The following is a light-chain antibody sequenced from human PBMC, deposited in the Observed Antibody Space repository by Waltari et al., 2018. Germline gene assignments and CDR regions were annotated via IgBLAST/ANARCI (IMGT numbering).Light chain of an antibody. J-gene: IGLJ3*02. CDR3: NSFAGSNNFPWV. Sequence: QSALTQPPPASGSPGQSVALSCTGTSSDVGGYNYVSWYQQYPGKAPKPMIYDVNKRPSGVPDRFSGSKSGNTASLTVSGLQAEDEADYYCNSFAGSNNFPWVFGGGTKLTVL. V-gene: IGLV2-8*01. CDR1: SSDVGGYNY. CDR2: DVN.